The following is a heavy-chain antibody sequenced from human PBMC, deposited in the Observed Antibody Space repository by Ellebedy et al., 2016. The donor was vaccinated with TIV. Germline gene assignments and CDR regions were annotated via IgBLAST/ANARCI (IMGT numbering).Heavy chain of an antibody. V-gene: IGHV3-11*06. Sequence: PGGSLRLSCAASGFTFSHASMSWIRQAPGKGLEWVSTISTSSSYTKCADSVKGRFTVSRDDAKNSLYLHMNSLKAEDTAVYYCVRTGRPWFDYWGQGTLVTVSS. J-gene: IGHJ4*02. CDR1: GFTFSHAS. D-gene: IGHD2-8*02. CDR2: ISTSSSYT. CDR3: VRTGRPWFDY.